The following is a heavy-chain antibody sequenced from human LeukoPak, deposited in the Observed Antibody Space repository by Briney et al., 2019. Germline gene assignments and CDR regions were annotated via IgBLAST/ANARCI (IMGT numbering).Heavy chain of an antibody. CDR2: IIPIFGTA. J-gene: IGHJ3*02. V-gene: IGHV1-69*13. CDR1: GGTFSSYA. D-gene: IGHD5-12*01. CDR3: ARVAGERWLREDAFDI. Sequence: SVKVSCKASGGTFSSYAISWVRQAPGQGLEWMGGIIPIFGTANYAQKFQGRVTITADESTSTAYMELSSLRSEDTAVSYCARVAGERWLREDAFDIWGQGTMVTVSS.